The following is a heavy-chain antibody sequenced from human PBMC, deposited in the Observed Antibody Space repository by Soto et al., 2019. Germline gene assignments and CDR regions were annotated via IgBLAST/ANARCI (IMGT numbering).Heavy chain of an antibody. Sequence: QVQLVESGGGVVQPGRSLRLSCAASGFTVSSYGMHWVRQAPGKGLEWVAVIWYDGSTKYYADSVKGGFTISRDNSKSPLYLQMNRVRAEDTALYYCARASGYCRCGSCYSHDYWGQGTLVNGAS. J-gene: IGHJ4*02. CDR1: GFTVSSYG. D-gene: IGHD2-15*01. CDR3: ARASGYCRCGSCYSHDY. CDR2: IWYDGSTK. V-gene: IGHV3-33*01.